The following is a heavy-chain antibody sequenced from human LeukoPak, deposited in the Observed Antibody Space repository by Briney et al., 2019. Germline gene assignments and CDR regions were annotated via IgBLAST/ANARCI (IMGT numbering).Heavy chain of an antibody. J-gene: IGHJ6*03. Sequence: GGSLRLSCAASGFTFSNYAMHWVRQAPGKGLEWVAILSSAGTNKDYADSVKGRFTISRDNSKNTLYLQMDSLRVEDTAVYSCARDRPSTVFGVADYYYMDVWGKGTTVTVPS. CDR3: ARDRPSTVFGVADYYYMDV. CDR1: GFTFSNYA. CDR2: LSSAGTNK. D-gene: IGHD3-3*01. V-gene: IGHV3-30*04.